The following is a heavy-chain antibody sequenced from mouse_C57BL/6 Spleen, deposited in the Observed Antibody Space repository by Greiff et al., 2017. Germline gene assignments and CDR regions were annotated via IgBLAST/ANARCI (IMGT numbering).Heavy chain of an antibody. D-gene: IGHD2-3*01. CDR2: IYPGDGDT. V-gene: IGHV1-80*01. J-gene: IGHJ2*01. CDR3: ARWMDGYPDYFDY. CDR1: GYAFSSYW. Sequence: VQLQQSGAELVKPGASVKISCKASGYAFSSYWMNWVKQRPGKGLEWIGQIYPGDGDTNYNGKFKGKATLTADKSSSPAYMQLSSLTSEDSAVYFCARWMDGYPDYFDYWGQGTTLTVSS.